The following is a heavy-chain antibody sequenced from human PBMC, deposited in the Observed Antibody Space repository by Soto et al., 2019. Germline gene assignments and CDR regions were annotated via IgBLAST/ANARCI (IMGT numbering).Heavy chain of an antibody. CDR3: ASAITMIVVEPLDHIFYYYYGMDV. Sequence: SVKVSCKASGGTFSSYAISWVRQAPGQGLEWMGGIIPIFGTANYAQKFQGRVTITADESTSTAYMELSSLRSEDTAVYYCASAITMIVVEPLDHIFYYYYGMDVWGQGTTVTVSS. J-gene: IGHJ6*02. CDR2: IIPIFGTA. CDR1: GGTFSSYA. D-gene: IGHD3-22*01. V-gene: IGHV1-69*13.